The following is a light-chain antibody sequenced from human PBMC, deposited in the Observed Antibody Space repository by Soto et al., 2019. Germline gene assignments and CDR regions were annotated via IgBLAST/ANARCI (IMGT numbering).Light chain of an antibody. CDR2: NNS. V-gene: IGLV1-44*01. CDR1: SSNIGSYT. J-gene: IGLJ2*01. CDR3: AAWDDSLNGLVL. Sequence: QAVVTQPPSASGTPGQRVTISCSGSSSNIGSYTVSWYQQLPGTAPKLLVYNNSQRPSGVPDRFSGSRSGTSASLAISGLQSEDEADYHCAAWDDSLNGLVLFGGGTKLTVL.